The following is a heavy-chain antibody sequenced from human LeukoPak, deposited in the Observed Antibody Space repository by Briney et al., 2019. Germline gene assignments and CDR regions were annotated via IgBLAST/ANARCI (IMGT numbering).Heavy chain of an antibody. CDR1: EYTFTGYY. CDR2: INPNSGGT. Sequence: ASVKVSCRASEYTFTGYYMHWVRQAPGQGLEWMGWINPNSGGTNYAQKFQGRVTMTRDTSVSTAYMELSRLRSDDTAVYYCARDSSRLPEDYWGQGTLVTVSS. D-gene: IGHD6-13*01. V-gene: IGHV1-2*02. CDR3: ARDSSRLPEDY. J-gene: IGHJ4*02.